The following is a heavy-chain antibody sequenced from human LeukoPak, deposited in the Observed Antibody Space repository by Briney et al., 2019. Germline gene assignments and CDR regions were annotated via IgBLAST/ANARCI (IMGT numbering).Heavy chain of an antibody. D-gene: IGHD6-13*01. CDR2: INHSGST. V-gene: IGHV4-34*01. CDR1: GGSFSGYY. J-gene: IGHJ5*02. CDR3: ARDLFTSSWYRWFDP. Sequence: SETLSLTCAVYGGSFSGYYWSWTRQPPGKGLEWIGEINHSGSTNYNPSLKSRVTISEDTSKNQFSLKLTSVTAADTAVYYCARDLFTSSWYRWFDPWGQGTLVTVSS.